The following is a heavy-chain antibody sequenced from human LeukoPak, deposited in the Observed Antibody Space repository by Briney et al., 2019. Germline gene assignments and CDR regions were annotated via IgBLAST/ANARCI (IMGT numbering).Heavy chain of an antibody. V-gene: IGHV3-64*01. J-gene: IGHJ4*02. Sequence: GGSLRLSCAASGFTFSSYAMHWVRQAPGKGLEYVSAISSNGGSTYYANSVKGRFTISRDNSKNTLYLQMGSLRAEDMAVYYCARGPEAMVYATQHFDYWGQGTLVTVSS. CDR1: GFTFSSYA. D-gene: IGHD2-8*01. CDR2: ISSNGGST. CDR3: ARGPEAMVYATQHFDY.